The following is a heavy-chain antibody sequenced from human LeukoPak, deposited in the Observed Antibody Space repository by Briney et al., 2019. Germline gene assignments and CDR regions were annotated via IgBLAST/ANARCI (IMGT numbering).Heavy chain of an antibody. CDR3: AKGGSGWYFVGY. D-gene: IGHD6-19*01. CDR2: ICGSGGNT. Sequence: GGSLRLSCAASGFSFSSYAMSWVRQAPGKGVEWVGAICGSGGNTYHADSVKGRVTISRDNSKNTLDLQMNSLRAEDTAVYYCAKGGSGWYFVGYWGQGTLVTVSS. CDR1: GFSFSSYA. V-gene: IGHV3-23*01. J-gene: IGHJ4*02.